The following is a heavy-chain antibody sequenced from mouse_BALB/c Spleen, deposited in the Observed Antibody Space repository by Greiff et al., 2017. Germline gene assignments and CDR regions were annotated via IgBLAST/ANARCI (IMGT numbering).Heavy chain of an antibody. CDR2: ISSGGGNT. CDR3: ASDYYGSSYFTWFAY. Sequence: EVQLVESGGGLVKPGGSLKLSCAASGFTFSSYTMSWVRQTPEKRLEWVATISSGGGNTYYPDSVKGRFTISRDNAKNNLYLQMSSLRSEDTALYYCASDYYGSSYFTWFAYWGQGTLVTVSA. CDR1: GFTFSSYT. D-gene: IGHD1-1*01. J-gene: IGHJ3*01. V-gene: IGHV5-9*03.